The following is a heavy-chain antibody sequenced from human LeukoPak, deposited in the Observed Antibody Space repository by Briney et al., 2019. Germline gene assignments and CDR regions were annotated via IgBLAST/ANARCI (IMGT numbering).Heavy chain of an antibody. D-gene: IGHD5-18*01. CDR1: GFTFSTYW. Sequence: GGSLRLSCAASGFTFSTYWMSWVRQAPGKGLEWVANIQQDGSEKYYVDSVKGRFTISRDNAKNSLYLQMNSLRAEDTAVYYCARDRNTAMVHDFDYWGQGTLVTVSS. CDR2: IQQDGSEK. V-gene: IGHV3-7*01. J-gene: IGHJ4*02. CDR3: ARDRNTAMVHDFDY.